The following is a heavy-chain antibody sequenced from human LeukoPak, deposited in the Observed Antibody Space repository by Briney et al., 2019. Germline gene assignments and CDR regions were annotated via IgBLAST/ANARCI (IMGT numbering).Heavy chain of an antibody. D-gene: IGHD2-2*01. Sequence: ASVKVSCKASGYPFNTYGTSWVRQAPGQGLEWMGWISAYNDNTNYAQKFQGRVTMTTDTSTSTAYMELRSLRSDDTAVYYCARDRGCSSTNCYYFYYYYMDVWAKGPRSPSP. CDR2: ISAYNDNT. CDR1: GYPFNTYG. CDR3: ARDRGCSSTNCYYFYYYYMDV. V-gene: IGHV1-18*01. J-gene: IGHJ6*03.